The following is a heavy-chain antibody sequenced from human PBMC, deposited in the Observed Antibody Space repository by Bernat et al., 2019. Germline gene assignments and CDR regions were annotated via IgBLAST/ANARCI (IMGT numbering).Heavy chain of an antibody. CDR3: ARADHYGMDV. CDR1: GFTFSSYA. Sequence: QVQLVESGGGVVQPGRSLRLSCAASGFTFSSYATHWVRQAPGKGLVWVAVISYDGSNKYYAESVKGRITITRDNSKNTLYLQLNSLRAEDAAVYYCARADHYGMDVWGQGTTVTVSS. J-gene: IGHJ6*02. CDR2: ISYDGSNK. V-gene: IGHV3-30-3*01.